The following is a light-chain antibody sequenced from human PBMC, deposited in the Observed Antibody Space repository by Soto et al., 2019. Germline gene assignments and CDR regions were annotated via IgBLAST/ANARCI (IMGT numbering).Light chain of an antibody. CDR3: CSYAGTYTVV. CDR2: DVT. CDR1: NSDVGAYKY. V-gene: IGLV2-11*01. J-gene: IGLJ2*01. Sequence: QSVLTQPRSVSGSPGQSVTISCTGTNSDVGAYKYVSWYQQHPGKAPKLIIYDVTERPSGVPDRFSGSKSGNTASLTISGLQAEDETDYYCCSYAGTYTVVFGGGTKLTVL.